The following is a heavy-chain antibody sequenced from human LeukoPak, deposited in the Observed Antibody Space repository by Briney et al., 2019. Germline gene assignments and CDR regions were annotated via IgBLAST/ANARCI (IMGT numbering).Heavy chain of an antibody. CDR3: ARGRNDNGGMFFDS. J-gene: IGHJ4*02. CDR1: GGSIRSYY. V-gene: IGHV4-59*01. Sequence: SETLSLTCTVSGGSIRSYYWSWIRQAPGKGLEWIGFISYSGYTSYSPSLKGRVAISVDTSKSQFSLRLRSMTAADTAIYYCARGRNDNGGMFFDSWAQGTLVTVSS. D-gene: IGHD4-23*01. CDR2: ISYSGYT.